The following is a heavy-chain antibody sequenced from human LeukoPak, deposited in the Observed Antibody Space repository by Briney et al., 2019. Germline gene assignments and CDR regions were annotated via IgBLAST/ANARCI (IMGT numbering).Heavy chain of an antibody. CDR3: ARDLIGSSWYKAFDI. CDR1: GGSISSYC. CDR2: IYTSGST. Sequence: SETLSLTCTVSGGSISSYCWSWIRQPAGKGLEWIGRIYTSGSTNYNPSLKSRVTMSVDTSKNQFSLKLSSVTAADTAVYYCARDLIGSSWYKAFDIWGQGTMVTVSS. J-gene: IGHJ3*02. D-gene: IGHD6-13*01. V-gene: IGHV4-4*07.